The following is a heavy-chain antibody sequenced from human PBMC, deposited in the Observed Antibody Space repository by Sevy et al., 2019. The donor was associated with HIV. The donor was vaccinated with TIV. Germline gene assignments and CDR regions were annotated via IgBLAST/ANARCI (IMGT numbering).Heavy chain of an antibody. Sequence: ASVKVSCKASGYTFTSRDINWVRQATGQGLEWMGWMNPNSGNTGYAQKFQNRVTITRNTSIRTAYMELSSLRPEDTAVYYCERDSDYGGNGAYDIWGQGTMVTVSS. D-gene: IGHD4-17*01. CDR2: MNPNSGNT. CDR3: ERDSDYGGNGAYDI. V-gene: IGHV1-8*03. CDR1: GYTFTSRD. J-gene: IGHJ3*02.